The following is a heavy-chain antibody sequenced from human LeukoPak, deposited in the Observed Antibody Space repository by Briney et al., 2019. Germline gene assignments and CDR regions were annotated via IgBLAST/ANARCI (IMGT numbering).Heavy chain of an antibody. CDR1: GGSINSYY. J-gene: IGHJ3*02. CDR2: IYYSGSS. Sequence: PSETLSLTCTVSGGSINSYYWSYIRQPPGKGLEWIAYIYYSGSSSYHPSLRSRVTISVDTSKNQFSLKLSSVTAADTAVYYCARHEIAAAGANAFDIWGQGTVVTVSS. CDR3: ARHEIAAAGANAFDI. D-gene: IGHD6-13*01. V-gene: IGHV4-59*08.